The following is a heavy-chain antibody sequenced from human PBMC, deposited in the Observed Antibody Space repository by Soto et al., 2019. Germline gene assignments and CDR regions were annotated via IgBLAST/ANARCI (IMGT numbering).Heavy chain of an antibody. Sequence: GASVKVSCKASGGTFSSYAISWVRQAPGQGLEWMGGIIPIFGTANYAQKFQGRVTITADESTSTAYMELSSLRSEDTAVYYCATKSCGGDCYSGYYYGMDVWGQGTTVTVSS. D-gene: IGHD2-21*02. CDR1: GGTFSSYA. CDR2: IIPIFGTA. CDR3: ATKSCGGDCYSGYYYGMDV. J-gene: IGHJ6*02. V-gene: IGHV1-69*13.